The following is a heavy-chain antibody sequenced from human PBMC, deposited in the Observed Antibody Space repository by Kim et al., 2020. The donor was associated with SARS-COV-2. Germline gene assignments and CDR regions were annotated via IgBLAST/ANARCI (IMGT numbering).Heavy chain of an antibody. V-gene: IGHV3-23*01. CDR2: LSGTAKTS. J-gene: IGHJ4*01. CDR3: TKALPYDASGWGFDY. Sequence: GGSLRLSCVASGFKFSDYTLGWVRQAPGKGLEWVSALSGTAKTSYDADSVKGRFTISRDNSRNTVYLQINGLTADDTAVYYCTKALPYDASGWGFDYLG. D-gene: IGHD3-22*01. CDR1: GFKFSDYT.